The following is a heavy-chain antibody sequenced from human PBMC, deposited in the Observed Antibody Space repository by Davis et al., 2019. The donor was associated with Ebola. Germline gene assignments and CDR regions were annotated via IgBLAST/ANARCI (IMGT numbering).Heavy chain of an antibody. CDR2: ISSSDWTT. Sequence: PGGSLRLSCAASGFTFSSYNMNWVRQAPGKGLEWVSYISSSDWTTNYADSVKGRFTITRDNAKNSLYLHMISLRDEDTAVYYCTRDLWSGVAGPKAGDAFDMWGQGTMVTVSS. J-gene: IGHJ3*02. V-gene: IGHV3-48*02. D-gene: IGHD6-19*01. CDR3: TRDLWSGVAGPKAGDAFDM. CDR1: GFTFSSYN.